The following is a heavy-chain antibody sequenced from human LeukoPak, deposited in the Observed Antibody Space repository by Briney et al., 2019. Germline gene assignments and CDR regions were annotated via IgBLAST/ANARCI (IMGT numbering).Heavy chain of an antibody. CDR3: ATEIGGRPYSSGWYRLD. D-gene: IGHD6-19*01. J-gene: IGHJ4*02. CDR2: FDPKDGET. CDR1: GYTLTELS. V-gene: IGHV1-24*01. Sequence: ASVKVSCKVSGYTLTELSMHWVRQAPGKGLEWMGGFDPKDGETIYAQKFQGRVTMTEDTSTDTAYMELSSLRSEDTAVYYCATEIGGRPYSSGWYRLDWGQGTLVTVSS.